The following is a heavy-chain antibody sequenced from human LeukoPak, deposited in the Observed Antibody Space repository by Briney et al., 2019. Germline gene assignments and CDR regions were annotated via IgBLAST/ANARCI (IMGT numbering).Heavy chain of an antibody. V-gene: IGHV4-59*01. CDR1: GGSISSYY. CDR3: ARDRKIATIPGYDAFDI. J-gene: IGHJ3*02. D-gene: IGHD5-24*01. CDR2: IYYSGST. Sequence: SETLSLTCTVSGGSISSYYWSWIRQPPGKGLEWIGYIYYSGSTNYNPSLKSRVTISVDTSKNQFSLKLSSVTAADTAVYYCARDRKIATIPGYDAFDIWGQGTMVTVSS.